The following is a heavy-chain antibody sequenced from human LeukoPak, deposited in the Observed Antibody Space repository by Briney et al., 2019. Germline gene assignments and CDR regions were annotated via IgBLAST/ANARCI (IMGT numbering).Heavy chain of an antibody. J-gene: IGHJ4*02. CDR3: ARASSSWLYYFDY. V-gene: IGHV4-61*02. CDR2: IYTSGST. Sequence: SETLSLTCTVSGASLSSGGYYWSWIRQPAGKGLEWIGRIYTSGSTNYNPSLKSRVTMSVDTSKNQFSLKLSSVTAADTAVYYCARASSSWLYYFDYWGQGTLVTVSS. D-gene: IGHD6-13*01. CDR1: GASLSSGGYY.